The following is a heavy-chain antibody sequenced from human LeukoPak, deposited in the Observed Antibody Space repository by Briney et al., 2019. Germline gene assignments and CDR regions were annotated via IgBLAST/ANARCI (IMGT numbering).Heavy chain of an antibody. CDR2: IIPIFGTA. J-gene: IGHJ5*02. CDR3: ARISEGGSGWYEAWFDP. D-gene: IGHD6-19*01. Sequence: SVTVSCKASGGTFSSYAISWVRQAPGQGLEWMGGIIPIFGTANYAQKFQGRVTITTDESTSTAYMELSSLSSEDTAVYYCARISEGGSGWYEAWFDPWGQGTLVTVSS. V-gene: IGHV1-69*05. CDR1: GGTFSSYA.